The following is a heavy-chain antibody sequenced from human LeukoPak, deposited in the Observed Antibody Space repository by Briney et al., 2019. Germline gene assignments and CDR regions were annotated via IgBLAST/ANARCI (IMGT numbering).Heavy chain of an antibody. J-gene: IGHJ6*02. CDR2: IKSKTDGGTT. CDR3: PTCVVVPAPKIFCGMDV. V-gene: IGHV3-15*01. CDR1: GFTFSSAW. Sequence: GGSLRLSCAASGFTFSSAWMSWVRQAPGKGLEWVGRIKSKTDGGTTDYAAPVKGRFTISRDDSKNTLYLQMNSLKTEDTAVYYCPTCVVVPAPKIFCGMDVWGQGTRVTVSS. D-gene: IGHD2-2*01.